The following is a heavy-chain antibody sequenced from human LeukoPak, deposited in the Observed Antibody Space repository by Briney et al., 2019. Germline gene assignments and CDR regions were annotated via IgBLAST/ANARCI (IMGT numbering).Heavy chain of an antibody. CDR3: ARTVLRFLEWFPRDY. V-gene: IGHV3-30-3*01. Sequence: PGGSLRLSCAASGFTFSSYAMHWVRQAPGKGLEWVAVISYDGSNKYYADSVKGRFTISRDNSKNTLYLQMNSLRAEDTAVYYCARTVLRFLEWFPRDYWGQGTLVTVSS. J-gene: IGHJ4*02. CDR2: ISYDGSNK. D-gene: IGHD3-3*01. CDR1: GFTFSSYA.